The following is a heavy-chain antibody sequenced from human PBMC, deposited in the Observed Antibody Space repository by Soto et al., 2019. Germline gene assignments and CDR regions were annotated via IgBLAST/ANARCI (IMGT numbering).Heavy chain of an antibody. Sequence: ASVKVSCKASGYTFTSYGISWVRQAPGQGLEWMGWISAYNGNTNYAQKLQGRVTMTTDTSTSTAYMELRSLRSDDTAVYYCARADMITFGGVIVNSFDYWGQGTLVTVSS. CDR1: GYTFTSYG. J-gene: IGHJ4*02. CDR3: ARADMITFGGVIVNSFDY. D-gene: IGHD3-16*02. CDR2: ISAYNGNT. V-gene: IGHV1-18*01.